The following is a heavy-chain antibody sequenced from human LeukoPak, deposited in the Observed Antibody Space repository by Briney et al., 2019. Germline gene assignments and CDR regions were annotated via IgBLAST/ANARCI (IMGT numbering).Heavy chain of an antibody. V-gene: IGHV3-30*02. CDR2: IRYDGRNK. CDR1: GFTFSSSA. Sequence: GGSLRLSCAASGFTFSSSAMHWVRKTPGKGLEWVAFIRYDGRNKYYADSVKGRFTISRDNSKNTLYLQMSSLRAEDTAVYYCANLGMVYNILTGFRRPQTNDYWGQGTLVTVSS. CDR3: ANLGMVYNILTGFRRPQTNDY. J-gene: IGHJ4*02. D-gene: IGHD3-9*01.